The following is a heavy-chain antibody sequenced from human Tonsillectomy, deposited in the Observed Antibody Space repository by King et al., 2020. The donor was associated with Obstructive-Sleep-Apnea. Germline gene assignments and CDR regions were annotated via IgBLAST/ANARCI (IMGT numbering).Heavy chain of an antibody. Sequence: VQLVESGGGLVQPGGSLRLSCADSGFIFNNYAVSWVRQAPGKGLEWVSSISGSGDNTYYADSVKGRFTISRDNSKNTLYLQMTSLRAEDTAVYYCAKEDAFFNGRGAMDVWGQGTTVTVSS. J-gene: IGHJ6*02. CDR1: GFIFNNYA. D-gene: IGHD3-3*01. CDR2: ISGSGDNT. CDR3: AKEDAFFNGRGAMDV. V-gene: IGHV3-23*04.